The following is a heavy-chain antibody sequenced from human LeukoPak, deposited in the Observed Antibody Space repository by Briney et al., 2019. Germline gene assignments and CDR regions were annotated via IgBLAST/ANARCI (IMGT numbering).Heavy chain of an antibody. Sequence: SETLSLTCGVSGGSISNTNWWTWVRQPPGKGLEWIGEVNLQGSTNYNPSLKSRVAISVDKSENHISLKLTSVTAADTAVYYCAVKRRNYFDYWGQGTLVSVSS. CDR2: VNLQGST. V-gene: IGHV4/OR15-8*01. CDR1: GGSISNTNW. J-gene: IGHJ4*02. CDR3: AVKRRNYFDY.